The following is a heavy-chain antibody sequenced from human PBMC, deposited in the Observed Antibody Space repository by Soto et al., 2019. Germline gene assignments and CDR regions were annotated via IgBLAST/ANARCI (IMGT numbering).Heavy chain of an antibody. Sequence: SLRLSCAASGFTFNTYAMSWVRQAPGKGLEWVSVISYDGSTKYYVDSVKGRFTISRDNSKNTLFLQMNSLRAEDTAVYYCAKDMIFGVQGPYYYYGMDVWGQGTTVTVSS. CDR3: AKDMIFGVQGPYYYYGMDV. V-gene: IGHV3-30*18. CDR1: GFTFNTYA. D-gene: IGHD3-3*01. CDR2: ISYDGSTK. J-gene: IGHJ6*02.